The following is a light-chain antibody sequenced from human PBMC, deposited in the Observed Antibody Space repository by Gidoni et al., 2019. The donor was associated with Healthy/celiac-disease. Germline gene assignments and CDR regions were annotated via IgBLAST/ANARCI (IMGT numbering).Light chain of an antibody. CDR3: QQYNNWPPLYT. CDR2: GAS. J-gene: IGKJ2*01. CDR1: QSVSSN. V-gene: IGKV3-15*01. Sequence: EIVITQSPATLSVSPGERATLSCRASQSVSSNLAWYQQKPGQAPRLLIYGASTRATGIPARFSGSGSGTEFTLTISSLQSEDFAVYYCQQYNNWPPLYTFXQXTKLEIK.